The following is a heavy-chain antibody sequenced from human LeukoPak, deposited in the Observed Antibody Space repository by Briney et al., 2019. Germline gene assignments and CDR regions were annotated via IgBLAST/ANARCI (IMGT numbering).Heavy chain of an antibody. CDR1: GYTFTGYY. J-gene: IGHJ6*03. CDR3: ARRGLMVRGVNLPYYYYYYMDV. V-gene: IGHV1-2*02. D-gene: IGHD3-10*01. Sequence: GASVKVSCKASGYTFTGYYMHWVRQAPGQGLEWMGWINPNSGGTNYAQKFQGRVTMTRDTSISTAYMELSRLRSDDTAVYYCARRGLMVRGVNLPYYYYYYMDVWGKGTTVTVSS. CDR2: INPNSGGT.